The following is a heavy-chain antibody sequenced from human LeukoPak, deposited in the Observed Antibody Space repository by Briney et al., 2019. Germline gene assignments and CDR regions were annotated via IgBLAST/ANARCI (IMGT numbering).Heavy chain of an antibody. V-gene: IGHV4-39*01. Sequence: SETLSLTCTVSGGSISSGSYYWGWIRQPPGKGLEWIGSIYYSGSTYNNPSLKSRVTISVDTSKNQFSLKLSSVTAADTAVYYCARLSVTTVDYWGQGTLVTVSS. D-gene: IGHD4-17*01. J-gene: IGHJ4*02. CDR3: ARLSVTTVDY. CDR2: IYYSGST. CDR1: GGSISSGSYY.